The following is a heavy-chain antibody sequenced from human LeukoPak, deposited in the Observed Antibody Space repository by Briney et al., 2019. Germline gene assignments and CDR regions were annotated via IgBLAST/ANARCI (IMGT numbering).Heavy chain of an antibody. CDR2: INPNSGGT. J-gene: IGHJ5*02. CDR3: ARDPRYDFWSGSNNWFDP. D-gene: IGHD3-3*01. Sequence: GASVKVSCKASGYTFTSYGISWVRQAPGQGLEWMGWINPNSGGTNYAQKFQGRVTMTRDTSISTAYMELSRLRSDDTAVYYCARDPRYDFWSGSNNWFDPWGQGTLVTVSS. V-gene: IGHV1-2*02. CDR1: GYTFTSYG.